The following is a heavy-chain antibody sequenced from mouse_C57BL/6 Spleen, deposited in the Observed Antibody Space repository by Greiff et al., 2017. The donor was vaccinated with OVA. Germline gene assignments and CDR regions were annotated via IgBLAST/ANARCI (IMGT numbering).Heavy chain of an antibody. J-gene: IGHJ4*01. D-gene: IGHD2-12*01. Sequence: QVQLQQPGAELVRPGTSVKLSCKASGYTFTSYWMHWVKQRPGQGLEWIGVIDPSDSYTNYNQKFKGKATLTVDTSSSTAYMQLSSLTSEDSAVNYCARKTIEGAMDYWGQGTSVTVSS. CDR3: ARKTIEGAMDY. CDR2: IDPSDSYT. V-gene: IGHV1-59*01. CDR1: GYTFTSYW.